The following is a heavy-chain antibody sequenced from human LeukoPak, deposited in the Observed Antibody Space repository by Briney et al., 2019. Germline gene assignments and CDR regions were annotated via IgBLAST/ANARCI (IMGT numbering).Heavy chain of an antibody. CDR1: GFTFSSYW. CDR2: IKQDGSEK. Sequence: GGSLRLSCAASGFTFSSYWMSWVRQAPGKGLEWVANIKQDGSEKYYVDSVKGRFTISRDNAKNSLYLQMNSLRAEDTAVYYCARDLYVSDQWELLSFDYWGQGTLVTVSS. CDR3: ARDLYVSDQWELLSFDY. V-gene: IGHV3-7*03. D-gene: IGHD1-26*01. J-gene: IGHJ4*02.